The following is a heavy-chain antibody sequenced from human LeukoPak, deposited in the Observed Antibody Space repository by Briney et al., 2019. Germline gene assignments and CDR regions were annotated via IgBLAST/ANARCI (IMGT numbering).Heavy chain of an antibody. V-gene: IGHV1-8*01. CDR2: MNPNSGNT. D-gene: IGHD5-18*01. CDR1: GYTFTTYD. J-gene: IGHJ4*02. CDR3: ARRNTAMVAGLDY. Sequence: GASVKVSCKASGYTFTTYDINWVRQATGQGLEWMGWMNPNSGNTAYAQKFQGRVTMTRNTPISTAFMELSGLRSEDTAVYFCARRNTAMVAGLDYWGQGSLVTVSS.